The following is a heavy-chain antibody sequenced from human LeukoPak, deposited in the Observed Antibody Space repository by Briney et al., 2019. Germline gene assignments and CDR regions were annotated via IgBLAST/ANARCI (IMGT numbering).Heavy chain of an antibody. V-gene: IGHV4-30-4*08. CDR2: IYYSGST. CDR1: GGSISSGDYY. CDR3: ARVTVPAAIRSRAWFDY. J-gene: IGHJ4*02. D-gene: IGHD2-2*02. Sequence: SETLSLTCTVSGGSISSGDYYWSWIRQPPGKGLEWIGYIYYSGSTYYNPSLKSRVTISVDTSKNQFSLKLSSVTAADMAVYYCARVTVPAAIRSRAWFDYWGQGTLVTVSS.